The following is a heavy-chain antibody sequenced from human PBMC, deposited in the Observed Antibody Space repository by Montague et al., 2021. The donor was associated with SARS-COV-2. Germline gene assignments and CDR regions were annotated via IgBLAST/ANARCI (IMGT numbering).Heavy chain of an antibody. CDR2: IYYSGST. D-gene: IGHD3-3*01. V-gene: IGHV4-39*01. Sequence: SETLSLTCTVSGGSISSSSYYWGWIRQPPGKGLEWIGSIYYSGSTYYNPSLKSRVTISVDTSKNQFSLKLSPVTAADTAVYYCARKASRGITSFGVVTASYYIDYWGQGTLVTVSS. CDR3: ARKASRGITSFGVVTASYYIDY. CDR1: GGSISSSSYY. J-gene: IGHJ4*02.